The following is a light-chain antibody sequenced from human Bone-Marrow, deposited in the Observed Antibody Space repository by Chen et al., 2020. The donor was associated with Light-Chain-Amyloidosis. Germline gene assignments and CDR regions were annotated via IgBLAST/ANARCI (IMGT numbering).Light chain of an antibody. Sequence: QSALTQPASVSGSPGQSITISCTGTSSDVGGDNHVSWYQQHPDKAPKLMIYEVTNRPSWVQDRFSGAKSDNTDSLTISGLQTEDEAEYFCSSDTITNTLVFGSGTRVTVL. V-gene: IGLV2-14*01. CDR2: EVT. J-gene: IGLJ1*01. CDR1: SSDVGGDNH. CDR3: SSDTITNTLV.